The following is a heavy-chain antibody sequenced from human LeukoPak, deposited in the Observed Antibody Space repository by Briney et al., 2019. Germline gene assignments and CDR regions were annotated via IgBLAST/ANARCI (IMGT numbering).Heavy chain of an antibody. CDR2: IIPIFGTA. Sequence: GSSVKVSCKASGGTFSSYAISWVRQAPGQGLEWMGGIIPIFGTANYAQKFQGRVTITADESTSTAYMELGSLRSEDTAVYYCATDSAGWYSGGFDYWGQGTLVTVSS. V-gene: IGHV1-69*01. CDR1: GGTFSSYA. CDR3: ATDSAGWYSGGFDY. J-gene: IGHJ4*02. D-gene: IGHD6-19*01.